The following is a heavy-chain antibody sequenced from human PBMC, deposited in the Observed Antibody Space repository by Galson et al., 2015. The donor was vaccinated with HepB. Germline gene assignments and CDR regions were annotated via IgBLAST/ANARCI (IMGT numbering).Heavy chain of an antibody. CDR3: TSLADLSGYSSS. CDR2: IRSKASNYAT. CDR1: GFTFSGSA. Sequence: SLRLSCAASGFTFSGSAIHWVRQTSGKGLEWVGRIRSKASNYATAYTASLKGRFTISRDDSKNTAYLHMRSLRNEDTAVYYCTSLADLSGYSSSWGQGTLVTVSS. V-gene: IGHV3-73*01. D-gene: IGHD6-13*01. J-gene: IGHJ4*02.